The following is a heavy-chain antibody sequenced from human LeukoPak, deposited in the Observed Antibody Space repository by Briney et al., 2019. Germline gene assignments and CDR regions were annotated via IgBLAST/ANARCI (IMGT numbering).Heavy chain of an antibody. CDR2: IIPIVGTA. V-gene: IGHV1-69*05. CDR1: GGTFTSYA. CDR3: AREGTGGTPNDY. Sequence: GSSGKVSCKASGGTFTSYAISWVRQAPGQGLEWRGGIIPIVGTANYAQKFQGRVTITTDESTSTAYMKLSSLRSEDTAVYYCAREGTGGTPNDYWGQGTLVTVSS. J-gene: IGHJ4*02. D-gene: IGHD3-16*01.